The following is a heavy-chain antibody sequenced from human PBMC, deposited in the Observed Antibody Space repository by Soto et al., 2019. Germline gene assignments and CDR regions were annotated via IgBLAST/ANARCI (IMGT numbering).Heavy chain of an antibody. D-gene: IGHD2-2*01. CDR2: IIPIFGTA. J-gene: IGHJ6*02. CDR3: ARGKIVVVPALGSYYYYGMDV. Sequence: QVQLVQSGAEVKKPGSSVKVSCKASGGTFSSYAISWVRQAPGQGLEWMGGIIPIFGTANYAQKFQGRVTITADKSTSTAYMELSSLRSEDTAMYYCARGKIVVVPALGSYYYYGMDVWGQGTTVTVSS. CDR1: GGTFSSYA. V-gene: IGHV1-69*06.